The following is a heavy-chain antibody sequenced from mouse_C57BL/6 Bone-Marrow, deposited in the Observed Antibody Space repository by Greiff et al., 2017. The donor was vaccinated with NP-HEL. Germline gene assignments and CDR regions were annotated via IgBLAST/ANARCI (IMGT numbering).Heavy chain of an antibody. CDR2: IYPGNSDT. CDR1: GYTFTSYW. J-gene: IGHJ4*01. CDR3: TAVVAEYYAMDY. V-gene: IGHV1-5*01. Sequence: VQLQQSGTVLARPGASVKMSCKTSGYTFTSYWMHWVKQRPGQGLEWIGAIYPGNSDTSYNQKFKGKAKLTAVTSASTAYMELSSLTNEDSAVYYCTAVVAEYYAMDYWGQGTSVTVSS. D-gene: IGHD1-1*01.